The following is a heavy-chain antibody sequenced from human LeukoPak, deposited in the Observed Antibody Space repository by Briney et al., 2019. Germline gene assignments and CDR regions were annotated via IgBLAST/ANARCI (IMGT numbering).Heavy chain of an antibody. CDR1: GASISGSGYY. CDR2: IYYTGST. D-gene: IGHD3-16*01. V-gene: IGHV4-39*01. CDR3: VKGGGYGLIDY. Sequence: SETLSLTCAVSGASISGSGYYLGWIRQPPGKGLEWIGNIYYTGSTYYNASLQSRVAISIDMSKNQFSLRLSSVTAADTAMYYCVKGGGYGLIDYWGQGTLVTVSS. J-gene: IGHJ4*02.